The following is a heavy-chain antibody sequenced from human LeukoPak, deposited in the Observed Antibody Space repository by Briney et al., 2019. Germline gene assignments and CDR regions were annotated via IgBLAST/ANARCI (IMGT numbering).Heavy chain of an antibody. J-gene: IGHJ4*02. CDR1: GFTFSTYA. V-gene: IGHV3-30-3*01. CDR2: ISYDGSNT. CDR3: ARVKEENTGWFGSIDC. Sequence: GRSLRLSCAASGFTFSTYAIHWVRQAPGKGLEWVAIISYDGSNTNYADSVRGRFTISRDNSKNTLYLQMNGLRAEDTAVYYCARVKEENTGWFGSIDCWGQGTLVTVSS. D-gene: IGHD3-10*01.